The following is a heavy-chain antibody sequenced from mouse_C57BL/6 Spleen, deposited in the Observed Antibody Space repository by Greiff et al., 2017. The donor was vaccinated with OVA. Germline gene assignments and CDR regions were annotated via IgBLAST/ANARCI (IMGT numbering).Heavy chain of an antibody. Sequence: QVQLKQSGPGLVQPSQSLSITCTVSGFSLTSYGVHWVRQPPGKGLEWLGVIWSGGSTDYNAAFISRLSISKDNSKSQVFFKMNSLQADDTAIYYCAKNYGSSLYWYFDVWGTGTTVTVSS. J-gene: IGHJ1*03. D-gene: IGHD1-1*01. CDR3: AKNYGSSLYWYFDV. CDR1: GFSLTSYG. CDR2: IWSGGST. V-gene: IGHV2-4*01.